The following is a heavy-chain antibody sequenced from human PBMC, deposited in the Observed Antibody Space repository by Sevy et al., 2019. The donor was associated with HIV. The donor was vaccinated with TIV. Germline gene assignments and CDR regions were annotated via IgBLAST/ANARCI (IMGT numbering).Heavy chain of an antibody. CDR3: ARDLRAGIAVAGKALDY. Sequence: GGSLRLSCAASGFTFSSYSMNWVRQAPGKGLEWVSSISSSSSYIYYADSVKGRFTISRDNAKNSLYLQMNSLRAEGTAVCYCARDLRAGIAVAGKALDYWGQGTRVTVS. J-gene: IGHJ4*02. D-gene: IGHD6-19*01. CDR2: ISSSSSYI. V-gene: IGHV3-21*01. CDR1: GFTFSSYS.